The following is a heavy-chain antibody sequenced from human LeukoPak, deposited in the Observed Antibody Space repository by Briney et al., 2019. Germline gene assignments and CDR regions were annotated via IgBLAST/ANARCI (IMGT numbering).Heavy chain of an antibody. CDR3: ATSLTTVTFGY. CDR1: GGSISSSSYY. V-gene: IGHV4-39*01. Sequence: KASETLSLTCTVSGGSISSSSYYWGWIRQPPGKGLEWIGSIYYSGSTYYNPSLKSRVTISVDTSKNQFSLKLSSVTAADTAVYYCATSLTTVTFGYWGQGTLVTVSS. CDR2: IYYSGST. D-gene: IGHD4-17*01. J-gene: IGHJ4*02.